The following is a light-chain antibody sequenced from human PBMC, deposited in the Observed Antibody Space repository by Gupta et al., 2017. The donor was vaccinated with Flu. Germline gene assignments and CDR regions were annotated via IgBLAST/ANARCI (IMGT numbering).Light chain of an antibody. CDR1: QSVSNF. J-gene: IGKJ5*01. CDR2: YAT. CDR3: LQRSDWPIT. Sequence: GESATLSCRASQSVSNFLGWYQQKPGQAPRLLIYYATIRATGIPARFSGSGSGTDFTLTISSLEPEDFVVYYCLQRSDWPITFGQGTRLEIK. V-gene: IGKV3-11*01.